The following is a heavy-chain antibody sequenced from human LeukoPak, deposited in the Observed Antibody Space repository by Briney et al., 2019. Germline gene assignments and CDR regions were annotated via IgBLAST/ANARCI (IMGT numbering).Heavy chain of an antibody. J-gene: IGHJ4*02. CDR3: TRDQTPYY. Sequence: PGGSLRLSCTTSGFNFGDYAMTWVRQAPGKGLEWVGFIRSKIYGGTPEYAASVNGRFTISRDDSEGVAYLQMNSLKTEDTAVYYCTRDQTPYYWGQGTLVTVAS. CDR1: GFNFGDYA. V-gene: IGHV3-49*04. CDR2: IRSKIYGGTP.